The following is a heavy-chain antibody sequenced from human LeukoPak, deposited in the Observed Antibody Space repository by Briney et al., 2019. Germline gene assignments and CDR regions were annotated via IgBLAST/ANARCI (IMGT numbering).Heavy chain of an antibody. J-gene: IGHJ4*02. CDR3: ARVPSITIFGVVTSIYYFDY. CDR1: GGSISSSSYY. Sequence: SETLSLTCTVSGGSISSSSYYWGWIRQPPGKGLEWIGSIYYSGSTYYNPSLKSRVTISVDTSKNQFSLKLSSVTAADTAVYYCARVPSITIFGVVTSIYYFDYWGQGTLVTVSS. D-gene: IGHD3-3*01. V-gene: IGHV4-39*07. CDR2: IYYSGST.